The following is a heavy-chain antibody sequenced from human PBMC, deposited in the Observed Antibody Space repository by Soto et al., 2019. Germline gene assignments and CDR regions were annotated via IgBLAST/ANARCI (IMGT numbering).Heavy chain of an antibody. Sequence: QPGGSLRLSCAASGFTFSSYSMNWVRQAPGKGLEWVSCISSSSSTIYYADSVKGRFTISRDNAKNSLYLQMNSLRDEDTAVYYCARDPSVYYDPRRAFDIWGQGTMVTVSS. V-gene: IGHV3-48*02. CDR2: ISSSSSTI. CDR1: GFTFSSYS. CDR3: ARDPSVYYDPRRAFDI. J-gene: IGHJ3*02. D-gene: IGHD3-22*01.